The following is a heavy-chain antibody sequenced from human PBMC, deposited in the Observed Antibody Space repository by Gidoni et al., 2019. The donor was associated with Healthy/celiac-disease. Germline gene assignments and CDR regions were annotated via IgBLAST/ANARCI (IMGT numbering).Heavy chain of an antibody. V-gene: IGHV1-69*01. CDR3: ARDDYYDSSGYYYQGYFDY. CDR2: IIPIFGTA. D-gene: IGHD3-22*01. J-gene: IGHJ4*02. CDR1: GGTFSSSA. Sequence: QVQLVQSGAEVKKPGSSVKVSCKASGGTFSSSAISWVRQAPGQGLEWMGGIIPIFGTANYAQKFQGRVTITADESTSTAYMELSSLRSEDTAVYYCARDDYYDSSGYYYQGYFDYWGQGTLVTVSS.